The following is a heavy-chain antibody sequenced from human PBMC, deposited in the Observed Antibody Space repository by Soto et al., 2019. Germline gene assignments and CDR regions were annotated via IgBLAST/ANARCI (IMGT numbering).Heavy chain of an antibody. D-gene: IGHD3-10*01. Sequence: GGSLRLSCAASGFTFSSYAMSWVRQAPGKGLEWVSAISGSGGSTYYADSVKGRFTISRDNSKNTLYLQMNSLRAEDTAVYYCAATPAGRGVILSAHDYWGQGTLVTVSS. CDR3: AATPAGRGVILSAHDY. CDR1: GFTFSSYA. V-gene: IGHV3-23*01. J-gene: IGHJ4*02. CDR2: ISGSGGST.